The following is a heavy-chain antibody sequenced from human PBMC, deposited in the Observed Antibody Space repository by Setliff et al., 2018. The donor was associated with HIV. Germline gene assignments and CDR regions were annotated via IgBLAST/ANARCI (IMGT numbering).Heavy chain of an antibody. V-gene: IGHV4-61*08. CDR3: ARQITMVRGVYQPYYYYYMDV. Sequence: PSETLSLTCTVSGGSISSGAYYWTWIRQHPGKGLEWIGYIYYSGSTNYNPSLKSRVTISVDTSKNQFSLKLSSVAAADTAVYYCARQITMVRGVYQPYYYYYMDVWGKGTTVTVSS. J-gene: IGHJ6*03. CDR1: GGSISSGAYY. D-gene: IGHD3-10*01. CDR2: IYYSGST.